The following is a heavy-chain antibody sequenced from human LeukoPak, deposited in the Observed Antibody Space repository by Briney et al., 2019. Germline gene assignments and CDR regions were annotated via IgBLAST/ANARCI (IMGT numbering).Heavy chain of an antibody. J-gene: IGHJ6*03. D-gene: IGHD6-19*01. CDR1: GFTFSSYW. CDR2: IKQDGSEK. V-gene: IGHV3-7*01. CDR3: AREGSDWNYYYYMDV. Sequence: GGSLRLSCAASGFTFSSYWMSWVRQAPGKGLEWVANIKQDGSEKYYVDSVKGRFTISRDNAKNSLYLQMNSLRAEDTAVYYCAREGSDWNYYYYMDVWGKGTTVTISS.